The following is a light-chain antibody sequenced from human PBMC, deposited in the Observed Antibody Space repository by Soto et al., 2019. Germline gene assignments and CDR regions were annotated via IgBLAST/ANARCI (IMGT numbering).Light chain of an antibody. Sequence: DIQMTQSPTSLSASVGDRVSITCRASESINIYLNWYQKKSGEAPKLLIYAASSLQIGVPSRFSGSGAGKGFTRTISSLQPEDFATYYCQQTYSTPGTFGQGTKVEIK. CDR2: AAS. V-gene: IGKV1-39*01. CDR1: ESINIY. CDR3: QQTYSTPGT. J-gene: IGKJ1*01.